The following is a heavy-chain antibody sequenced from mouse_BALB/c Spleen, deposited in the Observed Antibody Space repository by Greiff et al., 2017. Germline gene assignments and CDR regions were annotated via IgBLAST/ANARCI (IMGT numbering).Heavy chain of an antibody. CDR3: ARRGPVFYYFDY. Sequence: QVHVKQSGAELVRPGSSVKISCKASGYAFSSYWMNWVKQRPGQGLEWIGQIYPGDGDTNYNGKFKGKATLTADKSSSTAYMQLSSLTSEDSAVYFCARRGPVFYYFDYWGQGTTLTVSS. CDR2: IYPGDGDT. J-gene: IGHJ2*01. D-gene: IGHD4-1*01. CDR1: GYAFSSYW. V-gene: IGHV1-80*01.